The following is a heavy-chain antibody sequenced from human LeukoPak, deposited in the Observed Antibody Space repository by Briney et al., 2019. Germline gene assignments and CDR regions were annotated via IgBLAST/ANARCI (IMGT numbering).Heavy chain of an antibody. V-gene: IGHV4-31*03. D-gene: IGHD5-18*01. CDR2: IYYSGST. CDR3: ARSRDTAMAFDY. Sequence: SETLTLTCTVSGGSISSGGYYWSWIRQHPGKGLEWIGYIYYSGSTYYNPSLKSRVTISVDTSKNQFSLKLCSVTAADTAVYYCARSRDTAMAFDYWGQGTLVTVSS. CDR1: GGSISSGGYY. J-gene: IGHJ4*02.